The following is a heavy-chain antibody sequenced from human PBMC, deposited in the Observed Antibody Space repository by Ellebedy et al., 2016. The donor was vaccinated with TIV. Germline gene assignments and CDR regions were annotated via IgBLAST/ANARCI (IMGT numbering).Heavy chain of an antibody. CDR3: ARKRDSSGWYADF. V-gene: IGHV3-23*01. Sequence: GESLKIPCAASGFTFSSYAMSCVRQAPGKGLEWVSASSGSGGSTYYADSVKGRFTISRDNSKNTLYLQMNSLRDEDTAVYYCARKRDSSGWYADFWGQGTLVTVSS. D-gene: IGHD6-13*01. CDR2: SSGSGGST. CDR1: GFTFSSYA. J-gene: IGHJ4*02.